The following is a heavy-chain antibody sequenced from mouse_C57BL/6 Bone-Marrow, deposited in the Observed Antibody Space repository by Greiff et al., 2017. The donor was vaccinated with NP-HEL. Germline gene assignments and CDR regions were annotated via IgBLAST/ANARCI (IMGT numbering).Heavy chain of an antibody. D-gene: IGHD1-1*01. J-gene: IGHJ1*03. V-gene: IGHV1-19*01. CDR3: AREVVGTTVYFDV. Sequence: EVKLVESGPVLVKPGASVKMSCKASGYTFTDYYMNWVKQSHGKSLEWIGVINPYNGGTSYNQKFKGKATLTVDKSSSTAYMELNSLTSEDSAVYYCAREVVGTTVYFDVWGTGTTVTVSS. CDR1: GYTFTDYY. CDR2: INPYNGGT.